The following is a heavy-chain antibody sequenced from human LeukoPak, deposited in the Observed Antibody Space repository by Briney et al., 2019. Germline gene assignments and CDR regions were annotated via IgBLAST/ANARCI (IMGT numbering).Heavy chain of an antibody. CDR2: ISGSGGST. V-gene: IGHV3-23*01. D-gene: IGHD1-26*01. CDR1: GFTFSSYA. Sequence: PGGSLRLSCAASGFTFSSYAMSWVRQAPGKGLEWVSAISGSGGSTYYADSVKGRFTISRDNSKNTLYLQMNSLRAEDTAVYYCANLDGSSRRGYFDYWGQGTLVTVSS. J-gene: IGHJ4*02. CDR3: ANLDGSSRRGYFDY.